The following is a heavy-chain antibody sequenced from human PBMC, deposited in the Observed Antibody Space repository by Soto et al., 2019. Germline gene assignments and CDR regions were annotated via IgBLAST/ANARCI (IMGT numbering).Heavy chain of an antibody. CDR1: GFTFSSYS. CDR3: ARDLSGSSSVDYYYGMDV. J-gene: IGHJ6*02. V-gene: IGHV3-48*02. D-gene: IGHD6-6*01. Sequence: EVQLVESGGGLVQPGGSLRLSCAASGFTFSSYSMNWVRQAPGKGLEWVSYISSSSSTIYYADSVKGRFTISRDNAKHSLYMQMNSLRDEDTAVYYCARDLSGSSSVDYYYGMDVWGQGTTVTVSS. CDR2: ISSSSSTI.